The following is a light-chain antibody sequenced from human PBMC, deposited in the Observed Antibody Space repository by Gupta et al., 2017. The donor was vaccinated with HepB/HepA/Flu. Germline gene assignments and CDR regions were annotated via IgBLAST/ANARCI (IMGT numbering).Light chain of an antibody. J-gene: IGLJ2*01. Sequence: QSALTQPASVSGSPGQSITISCTGSSSDVGSYNLVSWYQKYPGQAPKLIINEVIKRPSGVSDRFSGSKSGDTASLTISGLQAEDEADYYCCSYVGSNSVVFGGGTKVTVL. CDR2: EVI. CDR3: CSYVGSNSVV. V-gene: IGLV2-23*02. CDR1: SSDVGSYNL.